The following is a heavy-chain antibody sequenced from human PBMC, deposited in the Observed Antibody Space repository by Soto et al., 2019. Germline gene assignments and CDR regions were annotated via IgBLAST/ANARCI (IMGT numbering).Heavy chain of an antibody. Sequence: QVQLVESGGGVVQPGRSLRLSCAASGCTFGSYAMHWVRQAPGKGLEWVAVISYDGSNKYYADSVKGRFTISRDNSKNTLYLHINSLRAEDTAVYYCARDPPLYDTNTYGMDVWGQGTTVTVSS. J-gene: IGHJ6*02. CDR1: GCTFGSYA. D-gene: IGHD5-12*01. V-gene: IGHV3-30-3*01. CDR3: ARDPPLYDTNTYGMDV. CDR2: ISYDGSNK.